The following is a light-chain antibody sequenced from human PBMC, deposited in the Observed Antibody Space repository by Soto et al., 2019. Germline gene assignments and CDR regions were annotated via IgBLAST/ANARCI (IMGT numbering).Light chain of an antibody. Sequence: EVVLTQSPGTMSSSPGERANFSCRASQSVANDYLAWYQHKRGQAPKLLIYGASSGATDIPDRFSGSGSGTYFTLTISRLEPDDFAVYYCQQYGAFPITFGPGTRLEIK. J-gene: IGKJ5*01. CDR1: QSVANDY. CDR3: QQYGAFPIT. V-gene: IGKV3-20*01. CDR2: GAS.